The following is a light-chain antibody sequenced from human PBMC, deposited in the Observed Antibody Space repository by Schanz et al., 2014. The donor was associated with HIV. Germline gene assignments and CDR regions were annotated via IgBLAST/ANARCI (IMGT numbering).Light chain of an antibody. CDR2: DSN. J-gene: IGLJ2*01. Sequence: QSVLTQPPSVSAAPGQMVTISCSGTGSNIGSNYVSWYQQLPGTAPKLVIYDSNQRPSGIPDRFSGSKSGTSATLGITGLQTGDEADYYCGTWDSSLSDVVFGGGTKLTVL. CDR1: GSNIGSNY. CDR3: GTWDSSLSDVV. V-gene: IGLV1-51*01.